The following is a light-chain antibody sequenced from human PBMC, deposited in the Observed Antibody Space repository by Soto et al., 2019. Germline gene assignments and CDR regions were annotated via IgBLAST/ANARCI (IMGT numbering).Light chain of an antibody. CDR1: QSVSSN. CDR2: GAS. J-gene: IGKJ1*01. Sequence: EIVMTQSPATLSVSPGERANLSCRASQSVSSNLAWYQQKPGQAPRLLIYGASTRATGIPARFSGSGSGTEFTLTISSLQSEDFAVYYCQQYNNWPPFTWTFGQGTKV. CDR3: QQYNNWPPFTWT. V-gene: IGKV3-15*01.